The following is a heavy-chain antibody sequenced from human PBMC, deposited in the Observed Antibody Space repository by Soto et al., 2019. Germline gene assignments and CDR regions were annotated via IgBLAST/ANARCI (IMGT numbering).Heavy chain of an antibody. CDR1: GGSVSSGIYY. D-gene: IGHD1-26*01. J-gene: IGHJ4*02. Sequence: SETLSLTCTVSGGSVSSGIYYLSWIRQPPGKGLEWIGYIYYSGSTNYNPSLKSRVTISVDTSKNQFSLKLSSVTAADTAVYYCARFVGRTYYFDYWGQGTLVTVSS. CDR2: IYYSGST. CDR3: ARFVGRTYYFDY. V-gene: IGHV4-61*01.